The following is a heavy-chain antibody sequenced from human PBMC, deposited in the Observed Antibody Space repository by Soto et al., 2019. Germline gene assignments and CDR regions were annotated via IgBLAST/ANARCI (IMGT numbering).Heavy chain of an antibody. J-gene: IGHJ3*01. CDR1: GGSISSSHW. V-gene: IGHV4-4*02. CDR3: ARVVLTITRGAFDA. Sequence: QVQLQESGPGLVKPSGTLSLTCAVSGGSISSSHWWTWVRQSPGKGLEYIGEISHSGTSNSSPSLKSRVTLSVDKSKNHFSPTLPSVTAADTAVYYCARVVLTITRGAFDAWGQGTLVIVSS. CDR2: ISHSGTS. D-gene: IGHD3-9*01.